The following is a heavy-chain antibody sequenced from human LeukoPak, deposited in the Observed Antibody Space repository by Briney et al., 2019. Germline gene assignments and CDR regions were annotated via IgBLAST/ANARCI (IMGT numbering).Heavy chain of an antibody. D-gene: IGHD5-12*01. Sequence: SETLSLTCTVSGGSLTNYYWSWIRQPPGKGLDWIGHIYYSGSTNYNPSLKSRVTISLDTSKNQFSLKVISVTAADTAVYYCAGGVLDIVATNRFDYWGQGTLVTVSS. V-gene: IGHV4-59*01. CDR1: GGSLTNYY. J-gene: IGHJ4*02. CDR3: AGGVLDIVATNRFDY. CDR2: IYYSGST.